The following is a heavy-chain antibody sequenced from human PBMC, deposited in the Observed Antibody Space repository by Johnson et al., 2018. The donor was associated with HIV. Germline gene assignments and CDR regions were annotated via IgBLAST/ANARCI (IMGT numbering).Heavy chain of an antibody. Sequence: QVQLVESGGGLDKAGGSLRLSCAASGFIFSDYYMSWIRQAPGKGLEWVSYISRSGTLIYYVDSVKGRFTISRANAKNSLYLQMNSLTAADTAVYYCVRRALHYDVLTDYPVAANAFDIWGQGTMVTVSS. J-gene: IGHJ3*02. V-gene: IGHV3-11*04. CDR2: ISRSGTLI. D-gene: IGHD3-9*01. CDR1: GFIFSDYY. CDR3: VRRALHYDVLTDYPVAANAFDI.